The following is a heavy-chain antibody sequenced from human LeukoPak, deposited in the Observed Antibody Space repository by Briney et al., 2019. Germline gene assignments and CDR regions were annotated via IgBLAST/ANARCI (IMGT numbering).Heavy chain of an antibody. J-gene: IGHJ4*02. Sequence: GGSLRLSCAASGFTFSSYEMNWVRQAPGKGLEWVSYISSSGSTIYCADSVKGRFTVSRDNAKNSLYLQMNSLRAEDTAVYYCARDLPRLGMDGYFDYWGQGTLVTVSS. V-gene: IGHV3-48*03. CDR1: GFTFSSYE. D-gene: IGHD7-27*01. CDR2: ISSSGSTI. CDR3: ARDLPRLGMDGYFDY.